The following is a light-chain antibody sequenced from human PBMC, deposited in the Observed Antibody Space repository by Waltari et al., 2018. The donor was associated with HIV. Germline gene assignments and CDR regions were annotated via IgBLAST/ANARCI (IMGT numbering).Light chain of an antibody. CDR3: SSEDGSQTQRV. CDR2: DDR. V-gene: IGLV3-10*01. CDR1: ALPKRY. Sequence: SDELTLPPSVSVSPAQTATITFSGDALPKRYAYCYQQKPGRAPVVVIHDDRRRPSGIPERFSGSSAGTVATLTITGSQVDDEAVYYCSSEDGSQTQRVFGRGTKLTV. J-gene: IGLJ2*01.